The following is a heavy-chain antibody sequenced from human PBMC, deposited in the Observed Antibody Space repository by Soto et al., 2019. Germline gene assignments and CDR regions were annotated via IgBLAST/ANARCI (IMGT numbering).Heavy chain of an antibody. CDR3: ARRDRIWFGPVYYYSMDV. J-gene: IGHJ6*03. CDR2: IYYSGST. CDR1: GGSISSYY. Sequence: PSETLSLTCTVSGGSISSYYWSWIRQPPGKGLEWIGYIYYSGSTNYNPSLKSRVTISVDTSKNQFSLKLSSVTAADTAVYYCARRDRIWFGPVYYYSMDVWGKGTTVTVSS. V-gene: IGHV4-59*08. D-gene: IGHD3-10*01.